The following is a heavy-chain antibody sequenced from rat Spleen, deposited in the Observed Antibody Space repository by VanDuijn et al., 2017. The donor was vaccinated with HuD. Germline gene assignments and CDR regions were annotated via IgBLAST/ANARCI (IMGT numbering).Heavy chain of an antibody. CDR1: GFSLTSNG. Sequence: QVHLKESGPGLVQSSQTLSLTCTVSGFSLTSNGVSWVRQPPGEGLEWIAAISSGGSTYYNSALKSRLSISRDTSKSQVFLKMNSLQTEDTATYYCARGGYYGYVMDAWGQGASVTVSS. V-gene: IGHV2S12*01. CDR2: ISSGGST. D-gene: IGHD1-6*01. CDR3: ARGGYYGYVMDA. J-gene: IGHJ4*01.